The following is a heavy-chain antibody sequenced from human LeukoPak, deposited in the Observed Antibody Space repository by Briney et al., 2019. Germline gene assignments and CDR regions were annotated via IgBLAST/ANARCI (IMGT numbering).Heavy chain of an antibody. D-gene: IGHD6-13*01. V-gene: IGHV4-59*12. J-gene: IGHJ4*02. Sequence: SETLSLTCTVSGGSISSYYWSWIRQPPGKGLEWIGYIYYSGSTNYNPSLKSRVTISVDTSKNQFSLKLSSVTAADTAVYYCARAAAGILDYWGQGTLVTVSS. CDR1: GGSISSYY. CDR3: ARAAAGILDY. CDR2: IYYSGST.